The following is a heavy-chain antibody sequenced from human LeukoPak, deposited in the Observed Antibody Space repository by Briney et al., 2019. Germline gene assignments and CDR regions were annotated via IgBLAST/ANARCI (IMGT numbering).Heavy chain of an antibody. Sequence: SGGSLRLSCAASGFTFSSYAMTWVRQAPGKGLEWVSTISGSGGSTYYADSVKGRFTISRDNSKNTLSLQMNSLRAEDTAVYYCAKGSGAFDYWGQGTLVTVSS. CDR1: GFTFSSYA. V-gene: IGHV3-23*01. CDR2: ISGSGGST. D-gene: IGHD3-10*01. CDR3: AKGSGAFDY. J-gene: IGHJ4*02.